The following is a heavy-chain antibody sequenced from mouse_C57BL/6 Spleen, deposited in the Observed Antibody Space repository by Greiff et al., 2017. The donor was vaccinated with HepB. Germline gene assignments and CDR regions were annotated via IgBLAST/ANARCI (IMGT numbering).Heavy chain of an antibody. CDR3: APLGPYYFDY. J-gene: IGHJ2*01. CDR1: GFTFSSYA. V-gene: IGHV5-4*03. D-gene: IGHD4-1*01. CDR2: ISDGGSYT. Sequence: EVKLVESGGGLVKPGGSLKLSCAASGFTFSSYAMSWVRQTPEKRLEWVATISDGGSYTYYPDNVKGRFTIARDNSKNNLYLQMSHLKSEDTAMYYCAPLGPYYFDYWGQGTTLTVSS.